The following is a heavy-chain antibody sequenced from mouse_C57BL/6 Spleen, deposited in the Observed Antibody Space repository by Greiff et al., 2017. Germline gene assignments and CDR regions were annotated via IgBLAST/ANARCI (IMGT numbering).Heavy chain of an antibody. V-gene: IGHV1-50*01. Sequence: VKLQQPGAELVKPGASVKLSCKASGYTFTSYWMQWVKQRPGQGLEWIGEIDPSDSYTNYNQKFKGKATLAVDTSSSTAYMQLSSLTSEDSAVYYCARERNYYSDYWGQGTTLTVSS. J-gene: IGHJ2*01. D-gene: IGHD2-12*01. CDR2: IDPSDSYT. CDR1: GYTFTSYW. CDR3: ARERNYYSDY.